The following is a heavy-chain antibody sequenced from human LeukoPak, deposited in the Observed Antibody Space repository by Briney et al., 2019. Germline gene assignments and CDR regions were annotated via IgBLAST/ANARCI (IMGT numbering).Heavy chain of an antibody. D-gene: IGHD2-8*01. CDR1: GFTLSSYA. V-gene: IGHV3-23*01. CDR2: IGSDGTA. Sequence: GGSLRLSCAASGFTLSSYAMSWFRQAPGEGLAWVSMIGSDGTAYYVDSVKGRFTISSDKASNTLYLQMNSLRAEDTAVYYCVRDLILVWTPGDDFDYWGQGTLVTVSS. J-gene: IGHJ4*02. CDR3: VRDLILVWTPGDDFDY.